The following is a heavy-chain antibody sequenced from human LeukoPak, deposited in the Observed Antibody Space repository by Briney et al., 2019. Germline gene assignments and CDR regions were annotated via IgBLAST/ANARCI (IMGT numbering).Heavy chain of an antibody. J-gene: IGHJ3*02. CDR1: GRSFSGYY. Sequence: ETLSLTCAVYGRSFSGYYWSWVRQAPGKGLEWVSVIYSGGSTYYADSVKGRFTISRDNSKNTLYLQMNSLRAEDTAVYYCARDLTSVGATSPAYDIWGQGTMVTVSS. D-gene: IGHD1-26*01. CDR2: IYSGGST. CDR3: ARDLTSVGATSPAYDI. V-gene: IGHV3-66*01.